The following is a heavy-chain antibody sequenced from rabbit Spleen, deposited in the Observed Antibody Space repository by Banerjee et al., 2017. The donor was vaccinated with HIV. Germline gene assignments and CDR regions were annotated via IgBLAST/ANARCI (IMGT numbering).Heavy chain of an antibody. Sequence: QQQLEESGGDLVQPEGSLTLTCTASGFSFSNGYDMCWVHQAPGKGLEWIACIATGSSGFTYFASWARGRFTISKTSSTTVTLQMTSLTAADTATYFCARDTGSSFSSYGMDLWGPGTLVTVS. V-gene: IGHV1S45*01. D-gene: IGHD8-1*01. CDR1: GFSFSNGYD. CDR3: ARDTGSSFSSYGMDL. CDR2: IATGSSGFT. J-gene: IGHJ6*01.